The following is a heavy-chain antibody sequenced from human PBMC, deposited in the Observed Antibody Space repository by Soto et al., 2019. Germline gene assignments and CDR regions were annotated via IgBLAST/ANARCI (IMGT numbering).Heavy chain of an antibody. Sequence: GVSLRLSCAASGFTFSSYGMHWVRQAPGKGLEWVAVISYDGSNKYYADSVKGRFTISRDNSKNTLYLQMNSLRAEDTAVYYCAKGAWVRYDSSGLPHDYWGQGTLVTVSS. J-gene: IGHJ4*02. CDR1: GFTFSSYG. CDR2: ISYDGSNK. D-gene: IGHD3-22*01. CDR3: AKGAWVRYDSSGLPHDY. V-gene: IGHV3-30*18.